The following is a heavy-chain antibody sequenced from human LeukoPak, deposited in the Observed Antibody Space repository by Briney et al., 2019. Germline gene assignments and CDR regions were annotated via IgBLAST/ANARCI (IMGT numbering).Heavy chain of an antibody. CDR3: ARGDSIAAFDY. Sequence: GGSLRLSCAASGFTFSSYDMHWVRQATGKGLEWVSAIGTAGDTYYPGSVKSRFTISRENAKNSLYLQMNSLRAGDTAVYYCARGDSIAAFDYSGQGTLVTVAS. V-gene: IGHV3-13*04. D-gene: IGHD6-6*01. CDR1: GFTFSSYD. CDR2: IGTAGDT. J-gene: IGHJ4*02.